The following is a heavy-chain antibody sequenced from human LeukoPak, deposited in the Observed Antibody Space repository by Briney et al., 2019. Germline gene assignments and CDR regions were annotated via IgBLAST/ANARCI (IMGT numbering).Heavy chain of an antibody. V-gene: IGHV3-7*03. J-gene: IGHJ4*02. Sequence: GGSLRLSCAASGFTFSNYWMNWVRQAPGKGLEWVANIKEDGSDKEYVDSVKGRFTISRNNAKNSLYLQMNSLRAEDTAVYYCARRNYFDYWGQGTLATVSS. CDR1: GFTFSNYW. CDR3: ARRNYFDY. CDR2: IKEDGSDK.